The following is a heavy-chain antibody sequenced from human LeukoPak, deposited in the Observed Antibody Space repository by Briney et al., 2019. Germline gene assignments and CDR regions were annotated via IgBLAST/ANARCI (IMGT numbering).Heavy chain of an antibody. V-gene: IGHV1-2*02. Sequence: ASVKVSCKASGYTFTGYYMHWVRQAPGQGLEWTGWINPQSGGTNYAQKFQGRVTMTRDTSISTAYMELSRLRSDDTAVYYCARGVVAATFYYYMDVWGKGTTVTVSS. J-gene: IGHJ6*03. CDR3: ARGVVAATFYYYMDV. D-gene: IGHD2-15*01. CDR1: GYTFTGYY. CDR2: INPQSGGT.